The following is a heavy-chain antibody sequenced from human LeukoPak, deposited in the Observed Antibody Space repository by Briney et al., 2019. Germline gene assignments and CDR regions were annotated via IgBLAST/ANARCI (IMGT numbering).Heavy chain of an antibody. D-gene: IGHD3-16*01. V-gene: IGHV3-30*02. Sequence: GGSLRLSCAASGFTFSSYGMHWVRQAPGKGLEWVAFIRYDGSNKYYADSVKGRFTISRYNSKNTLYLQMNSLRAEDTAVYYCAKDAYDYVVIGYNWFDPWGQGTLVTVSS. CDR1: GFTFSSYG. J-gene: IGHJ5*02. CDR2: IRYDGSNK. CDR3: AKDAYDYVVIGYNWFDP.